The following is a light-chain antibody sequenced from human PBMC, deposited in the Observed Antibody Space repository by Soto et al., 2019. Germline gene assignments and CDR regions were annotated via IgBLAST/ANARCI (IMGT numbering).Light chain of an antibody. CDR2: AAS. CDR3: QQSYSVPRT. V-gene: IGKV1-39*01. CDR1: QSIVTY. Sequence: DIQMTQSPSSLSASVGDRVTITCRASQSIVTYLNWYQRKPGKAPNVLIYAASTLQSGVPTRFSGSGSGTDFTLTISSLQPEDFATYYCQQSYSVPRTFGLGTKVEIK. J-gene: IGKJ1*01.